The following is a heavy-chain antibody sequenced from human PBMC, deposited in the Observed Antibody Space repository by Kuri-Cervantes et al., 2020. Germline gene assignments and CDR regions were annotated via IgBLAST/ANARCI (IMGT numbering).Heavy chain of an antibody. CDR2: ISGSGGST. CDR3: AKGRSQWLDYGMDV. D-gene: IGHD6-19*01. CDR1: GFTFSSYA. Sequence: GESLKISCAASGFTFSSYAMSWVRQAPGKGLEWVSAISGSGGSTYYADSVKGRFTISRDNSKNTLYLQMNSLRAEDTAVYYCAKGRSQWLDYGMDVWGQGTTGTASS. V-gene: IGHV3-23*01. J-gene: IGHJ6*02.